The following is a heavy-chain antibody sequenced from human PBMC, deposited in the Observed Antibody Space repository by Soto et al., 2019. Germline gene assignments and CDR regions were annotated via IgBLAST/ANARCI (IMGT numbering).Heavy chain of an antibody. CDR1: GCSISSSSYY. Sequence: SETLSLTCTFSGCSISSSSYYWGWIRQPPGKGLEWIGSIYYSGSTYYNPSLKSRVTISVDTSKNQFSLKLSSVTAADTAVYYCAGQQLVSNWFDPWGQGTLVT. CDR2: IYYSGST. CDR3: AGQQLVSNWFDP. D-gene: IGHD6-13*01. J-gene: IGHJ5*02. V-gene: IGHV4-39*01.